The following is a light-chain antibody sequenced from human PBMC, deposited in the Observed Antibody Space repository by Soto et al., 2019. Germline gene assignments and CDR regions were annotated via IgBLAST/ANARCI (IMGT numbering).Light chain of an antibody. CDR3: QQCKSYPIT. J-gene: IGKJ5*01. V-gene: IGKV1-13*02. Sequence: AIQLTQSPSSLSASVGDTVTITCRASQAITTALAWYQQKPGKAPKLLISVASSLESGVPSRFSGSGSWTDFTLTITSLQPADCATYYCQQCKSYPITFGQGTRLEIK. CDR1: QAITTA. CDR2: VAS.